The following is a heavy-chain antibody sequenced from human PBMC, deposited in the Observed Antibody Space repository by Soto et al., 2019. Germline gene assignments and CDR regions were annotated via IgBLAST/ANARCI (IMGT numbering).Heavy chain of an antibody. CDR3: TRTLFIAARGVEPFDY. CDR2: TSGNGGST. CDR1: GFTFSDYA. D-gene: IGHD6-6*01. Sequence: VQLLESGGALVQPGGSLRLSCAASGFTFSDYAMTWVRQAPGKGLEWVSHTSGNGGSTYYADSVKGRFTISRDNSRDTMHLQMNSLRAEDTALYCCTRTLFIAARGVEPFDYWGQGALVTVSS. J-gene: IGHJ4*02. V-gene: IGHV3-23*01.